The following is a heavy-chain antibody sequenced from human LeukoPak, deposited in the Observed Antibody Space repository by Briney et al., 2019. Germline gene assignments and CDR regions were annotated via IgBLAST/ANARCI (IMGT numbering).Heavy chain of an antibody. CDR3: VKERGQHRYLDL. CDR2: FTSRSRSI. J-gene: IGHJ2*01. CDR1: GFTFSTYS. D-gene: IGHD2-2*01. Sequence: GGSLRLSCAASGFTFSTYSMTWVRQAPGKGLEWVSSFTSRSRSIYYADSVKGRFTISRDNAMNSLYLQMNSLRPEDSALYYCVKERGQHRYLDLWGRGTLVTVSS. V-gene: IGHV3-21*04.